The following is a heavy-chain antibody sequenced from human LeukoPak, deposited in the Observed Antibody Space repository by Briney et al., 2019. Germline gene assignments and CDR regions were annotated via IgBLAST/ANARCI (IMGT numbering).Heavy chain of an antibody. Sequence: SETLSLTCTVSGGSISSYYWTWIRQPPGKGLEWIGYIYYSGSTYYNPSLKSRVTISVDTSKNQFSLKLSSVTAADTAVYYCARESDGTYYYDSSGQIDYWGQGTLVTVSS. CDR3: ARESDGTYYYDSSGQIDY. CDR2: IYYSGST. D-gene: IGHD3-22*01. V-gene: IGHV4-30-4*08. J-gene: IGHJ4*02. CDR1: GGSISSYY.